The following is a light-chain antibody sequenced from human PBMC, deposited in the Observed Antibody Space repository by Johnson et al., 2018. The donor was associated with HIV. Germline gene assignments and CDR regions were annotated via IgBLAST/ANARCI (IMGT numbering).Light chain of an antibody. CDR3: VTCDNRLSAYV. J-gene: IGLJ1*01. V-gene: IGLV1-51*01. Sequence: QSVLTQPPSVSAAPGQNITISCSGSSSNIGINYISWYQQLPGTAPKLLIYDNNKRPSGIPDRFSGSKSGPSAPLGITGLQAGDEADYYCVTCDNRLSAYVFGTGTTLTVV. CDR2: DNN. CDR1: SSNIGINY.